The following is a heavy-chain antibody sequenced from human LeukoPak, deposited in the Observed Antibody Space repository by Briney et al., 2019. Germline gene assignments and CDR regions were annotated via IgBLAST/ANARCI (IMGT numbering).Heavy chain of an antibody. V-gene: IGHV3-30*03. D-gene: IGHD6-13*01. CDR1: GFTFSSFG. J-gene: IGHJ4*02. Sequence: SGGSLRLSCAASGFTFSSFGMHWVRQAPGKGLEWVAVISYDGSSKYYADSVKGRFTISRDNSKNTLYLQMNSLRAEDTAVYYCASPAVYSSSWYYFDYWGQGTLVTVSS. CDR2: ISYDGSSK. CDR3: ASPAVYSSSWYYFDY.